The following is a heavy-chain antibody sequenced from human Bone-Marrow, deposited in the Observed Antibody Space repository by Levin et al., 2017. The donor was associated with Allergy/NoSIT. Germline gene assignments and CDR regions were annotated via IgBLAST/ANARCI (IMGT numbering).Heavy chain of an antibody. Sequence: GGSLRLSCVASGFTFGSYAMNWVRQAPGKGLEWVSGISGSGAKTDYADSVKGRFTISRDNSKDTVYLQMSSLRAEDTAVYYCAKDSDVASAGDWFDCWGQGAPVTVSS. D-gene: IGHD6-13*01. J-gene: IGHJ5*01. V-gene: IGHV3-23*01. CDR2: ISGSGAKT. CDR3: AKDSDVASAGDWFDC. CDR1: GFTFGSYA.